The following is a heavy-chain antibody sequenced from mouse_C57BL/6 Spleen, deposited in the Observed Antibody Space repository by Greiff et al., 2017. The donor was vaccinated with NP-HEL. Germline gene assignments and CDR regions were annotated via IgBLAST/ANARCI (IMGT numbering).Heavy chain of an antibody. CDR1: GYSITSDY. J-gene: IGHJ1*03. CDR2: ISYSGST. D-gene: IGHD2-4*01. Sequence: DVMLVESGPGLAKPSQTLSLTCSVTGYSITSDYWNWIRKFPGNKLEYMGYISYSGSTYYNPSLKSRISITRDTSKNQYYLQLNSVTTEDTATYYCARYPHYDDWYFDVWGTGTTVTVSS. CDR3: ARYPHYDDWYFDV. V-gene: IGHV3-8*01.